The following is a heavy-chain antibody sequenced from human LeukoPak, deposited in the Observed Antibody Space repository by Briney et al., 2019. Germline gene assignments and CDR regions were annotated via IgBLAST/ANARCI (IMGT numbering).Heavy chain of an antibody. Sequence: GESLKISXKGSGYSFTTYWIGWVRQMPGKGLEWMGVIYPGDSDTIYSPSFQGQVTISADKSTSTAYLQWSSLKASDTAMYYCARPPTTMTKLAFDIWGPGTMVTVSS. CDR3: ARPPTTMTKLAFDI. CDR2: IYPGDSDT. CDR1: GYSFTTYW. J-gene: IGHJ3*02. V-gene: IGHV5-51*01. D-gene: IGHD4-17*01.